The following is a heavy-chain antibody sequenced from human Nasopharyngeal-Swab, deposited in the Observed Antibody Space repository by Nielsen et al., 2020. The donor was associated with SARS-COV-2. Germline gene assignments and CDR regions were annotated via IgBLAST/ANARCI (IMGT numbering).Heavy chain of an antibody. D-gene: IGHD3-3*01. Sequence: GGSLRLSCAASGFTFSSYGMHWVRQAPGKGLEWVAVISYDGNYKYYADSVQGRFTISRDKSKNTLFLQMNSLRAEDTAVYYCAKGRVTIFGVVIIDYYYYMDVWGKGTTVTVSS. CDR2: ISYDGNYK. J-gene: IGHJ6*03. CDR3: AKGRVTIFGVVIIDYYYYMDV. CDR1: GFTFSSYG. V-gene: IGHV3-30*18.